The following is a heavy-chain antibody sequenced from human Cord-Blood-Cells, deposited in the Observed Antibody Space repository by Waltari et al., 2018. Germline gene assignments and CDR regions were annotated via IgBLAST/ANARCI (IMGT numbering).Heavy chain of an antibody. V-gene: IGHV1-8*01. Sequence: QVQLVQSGAEVKKPGASVKVSCKASGYTVTSVDLNWVRQATGHGLEWMGWMNPNSGNTGYAQKFQGRVTMTRNTSISTAYMELSSLRSEDTAVYYCARGGYFWSLLGSAYGMDVWGQGTTVTVSS. CDR3: ARGGYFWSLLGSAYGMDV. J-gene: IGHJ6*02. CDR1: GYTVTSVD. CDR2: MNPNSGNT. D-gene: IGHD3-3*01.